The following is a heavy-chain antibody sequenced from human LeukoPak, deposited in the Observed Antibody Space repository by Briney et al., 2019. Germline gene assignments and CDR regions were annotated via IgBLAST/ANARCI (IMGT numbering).Heavy chain of an antibody. Sequence: GGSLRLSCAASGFTFSDHYMDWVRQAPGKGLXXXXXXRNRAKSYTTDYAASVRGRFTISRDDSQNSLYLQMRSLKTEDTAVYHCVRVAYTSDWHFDYWGQGTLVTVSS. CDR3: VRVAYTSDWHFDY. J-gene: IGHJ4*02. D-gene: IGHD6-19*01. CDR2: XRNRAKSYTT. V-gene: IGHV3-72*01. CDR1: GFTFSDHY.